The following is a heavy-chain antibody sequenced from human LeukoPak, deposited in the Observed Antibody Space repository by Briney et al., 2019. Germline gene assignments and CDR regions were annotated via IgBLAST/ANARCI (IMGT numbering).Heavy chain of an antibody. V-gene: IGHV4-39*01. J-gene: IGHJ4*02. CDR1: GGSISNVGYY. CDR3: ATLKTSGWYYDY. D-gene: IGHD6-19*01. CDR2: IHYTGST. Sequence: PSETLSLTCTVSGGSISNVGYYWAWIRQPPGKGLEWIGSIHYTGSTNYNPSLKNRLTISVDTSKNQFSLKLSSVTAADAAVYYCATLKTSGWYYDYWGQGTLVTVSS.